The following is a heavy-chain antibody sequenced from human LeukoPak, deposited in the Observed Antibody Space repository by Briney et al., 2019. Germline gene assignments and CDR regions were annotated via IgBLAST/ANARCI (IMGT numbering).Heavy chain of an antibody. CDR1: GRSFSGYY. D-gene: IGHD1-26*01. J-gene: IGHJ4*02. CDR2: INHSGST. CDR3: ARHREESGSYWVFDY. V-gene: IGHV4-34*01. Sequence: SETLSLTCAVYGRSFSGYYWSWIRQPPGEGLEWIGEINHSGSTNYNPSLKSRVTISVDTSKNQFSLKLSSVTAADTAVYYCARHREESGSYWVFDYWGQGTLVTVSS.